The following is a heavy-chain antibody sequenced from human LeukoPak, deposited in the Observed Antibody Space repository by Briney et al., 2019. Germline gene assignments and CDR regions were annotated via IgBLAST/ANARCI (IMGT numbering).Heavy chain of an antibody. CDR2: IYHSGST. J-gene: IGHJ5*02. V-gene: IGHV4-4*02. D-gene: IGHD3-10*01. Sequence: SETLSLTCAVSGGSISSSNWWSWVRQPPGKGLEWIGEIYHSGSTNYNPSLKSRVTISVDKSKNQFSLKLSSVTAEDTAVYYCARKVLLWFGELAKFDPWGQGTLVTVSS. CDR3: ARKVLLWFGELAKFDP. CDR1: GGSISSSNW.